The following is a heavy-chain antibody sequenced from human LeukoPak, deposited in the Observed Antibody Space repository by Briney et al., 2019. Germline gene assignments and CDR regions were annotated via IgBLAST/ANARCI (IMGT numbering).Heavy chain of an antibody. CDR2: IYPSGNT. D-gene: IGHD3-3*01. V-gene: IGHV4-61*02. CDR3: ARGQYDFWSGYDVNWFDP. J-gene: IGHJ5*02. CDR1: GGSMRTGLYY. Sequence: RASETLSLTCAVSGGSMRTGLYYWNWIRQPAGKGLEWIGRIYPSGNTNYNPSLESRVTISVDTAKNQFSLKLISVTPADTALYYCARGQYDFWSGYDVNWFDPWGQGTLVTVSS.